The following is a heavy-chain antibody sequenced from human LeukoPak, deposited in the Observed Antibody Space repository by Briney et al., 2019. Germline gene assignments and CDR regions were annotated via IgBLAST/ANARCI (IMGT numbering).Heavy chain of an antibody. CDR3: ARGLDYDILTF. CDR2: ITYDGSRK. V-gene: IGHV3-30-3*01. J-gene: IGHJ4*02. D-gene: IGHD3-9*01. Sequence: GKSLRLSCAASGFTFSSFGMHWARQAPGKGLEWVAVITYDGSRKYYADSVKGRFTISRDNSKSTLYLQMDSLRAEDTAAYYCARGLDYDILTFWGQGTLVTVSS. CDR1: GFTFSSFG.